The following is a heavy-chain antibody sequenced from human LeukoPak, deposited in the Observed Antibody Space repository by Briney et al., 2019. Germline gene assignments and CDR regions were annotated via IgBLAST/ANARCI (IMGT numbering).Heavy chain of an antibody. CDR2: IIPIFGTA. D-gene: IGHD3-22*01. CDR1: GYTFTSYA. Sequence: GASVKVSCKASGYTFTSYAISWVRQAPGQGLEWMGGIIPIFGTANYAQKFQGRVTITADESTSTAYMELSSLRSEDTAVYYCAIHPSDSSGYFSYWGQGALVTVSS. V-gene: IGHV1-69*13. CDR3: AIHPSDSSGYFSY. J-gene: IGHJ4*02.